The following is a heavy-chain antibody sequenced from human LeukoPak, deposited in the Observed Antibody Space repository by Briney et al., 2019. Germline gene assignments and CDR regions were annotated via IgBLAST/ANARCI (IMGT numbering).Heavy chain of an antibody. CDR3: ATGGAYCGGDCYPVDYFDY. CDR2: INAGNGNT. V-gene: IGHV1-3*01. D-gene: IGHD2-21*02. J-gene: IGHJ4*02. Sequence: ASVKVSCKASGYAFTGSYIHWVRQAPGQRLEWTGWINAGNGNTKYSQKFQGRVTITRDTSASTAYMELSSLRSEDTAVYYCATGGAYCGGDCYPVDYFDYWGQGTLVTAS. CDR1: GYAFTGSY.